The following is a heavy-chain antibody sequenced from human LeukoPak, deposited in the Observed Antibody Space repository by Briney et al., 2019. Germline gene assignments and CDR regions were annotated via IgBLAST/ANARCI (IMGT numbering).Heavy chain of an antibody. CDR1: GGSISSYY. D-gene: IGHD3-22*01. CDR2: IYTSGST. J-gene: IGHJ4*02. CDR3: ARDLNIYDSSGRLDY. V-gene: IGHV4-4*07. Sequence: PSETLSLTCTVSGGSISSYYWSWIRQPAGKSLEWIGRIYTSGSTNYNPSLKSRVTMSVDTSKNQFSLKLSSVTAADTAVYDCARDLNIYDSSGRLDYWGQGTLVTVSS.